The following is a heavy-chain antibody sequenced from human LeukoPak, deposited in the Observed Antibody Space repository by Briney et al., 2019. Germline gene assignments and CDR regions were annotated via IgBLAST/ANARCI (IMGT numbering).Heavy chain of an antibody. Sequence: GGSLRLSCAASGFTFTKYTMHWVRRAPGKGLEWVAAVSFDGSNKYYADSMKGRFTISRDNSKNTLYLQMNNLRAEDTAVYYCARSYRSTWYYFDYWGQGTLVTVSS. D-gene: IGHD6-13*01. CDR3: ARSYRSTWYYFDY. CDR1: GFTFTKYT. J-gene: IGHJ4*02. CDR2: VSFDGSNK. V-gene: IGHV3-30*04.